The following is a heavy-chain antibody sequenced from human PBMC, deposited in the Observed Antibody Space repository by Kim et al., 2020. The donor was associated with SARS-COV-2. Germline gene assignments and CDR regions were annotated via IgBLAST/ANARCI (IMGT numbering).Heavy chain of an antibody. D-gene: IGHD6-19*01. J-gene: IGHJ4*02. CDR3: ARHFSSGWDYFDY. Sequence: SETLSLTCTVSGGSISSSRYYWGWIRQPPGKGLECIGRIYYSGSSYYTPSLKSRVTISVDTSKNQFSLKLSSVTAADTAVYYCARHFSSGWDYFDYWGQG. CDR1: GGSISSSRYY. CDR2: IYYSGSS. V-gene: IGHV4-39*01.